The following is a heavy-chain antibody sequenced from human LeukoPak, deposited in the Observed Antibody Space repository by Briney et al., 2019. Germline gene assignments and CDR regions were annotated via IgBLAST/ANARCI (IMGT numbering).Heavy chain of an antibody. CDR3: ARDVGVTRFDP. D-gene: IGHD3-22*01. CDR2: INANSGNT. J-gene: IGHJ5*02. Sequence: ASVKVSCKASGYTFTSYGISWVRQAPGQGLEWMGWINANSGNTDYAQNFQGRVTLTTDTSTNVAYMELRSLTSDGTAVYYCARDVGVTRFDPWGQGTLVTVSS. CDR1: GYTFTSYG. V-gene: IGHV1-18*01.